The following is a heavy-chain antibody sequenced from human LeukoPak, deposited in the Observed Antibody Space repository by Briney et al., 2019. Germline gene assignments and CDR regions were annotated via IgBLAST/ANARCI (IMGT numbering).Heavy chain of an antibody. CDR2: IQDDGATT. D-gene: IGHD3-22*01. CDR1: GLTFSNFP. Sequence: GGSLRLSCAASGLTFSNFPMHWVRQPPGKGLEWVALIQDDGATTNYADSVRGRFTISRDNSKSTVYLQMNSLKPDDTAVYYCATQSITLVVVISPFDCWGQGTLVTVSS. V-gene: IGHV3-30*02. CDR3: ATQSITLVVVISPFDC. J-gene: IGHJ4*02.